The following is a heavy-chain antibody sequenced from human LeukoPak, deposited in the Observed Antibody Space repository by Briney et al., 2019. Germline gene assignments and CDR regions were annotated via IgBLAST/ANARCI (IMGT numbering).Heavy chain of an antibody. CDR2: IKQDGSEK. J-gene: IGHJ6*03. D-gene: IGHD1-14*01. V-gene: IGHV3-7*01. CDR3: ARDMTENPYYYYYMDV. Sequence: PGGSLRLSCAASGFSFSSYWMSWVRQAPGKGLEWVANIKQDGSEKYYVDSVKGRFTISRDNAKNSLYLQMNSLRAEDTAVYYCARDMTENPYYYYYMDVWGKGTTVTVSS. CDR1: GFSFSSYW.